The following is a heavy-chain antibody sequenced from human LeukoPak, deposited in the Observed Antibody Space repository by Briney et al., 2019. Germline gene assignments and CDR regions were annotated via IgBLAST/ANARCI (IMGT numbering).Heavy chain of an antibody. V-gene: IGHV3-23*01. CDR3: ASQKAIDY. J-gene: IGHJ4*02. Sequence: GGSLRLSCAASGFTFSSSAMSWVRQAPGKGLEWVSAISNNGGYTYYADPVKGRFTISRDNSKNTLYLQMNNLRVEDTAVYYCASQKAIDYWGQGTLVTVSS. CDR2: ISNNGGYT. CDR1: GFTFSSSA.